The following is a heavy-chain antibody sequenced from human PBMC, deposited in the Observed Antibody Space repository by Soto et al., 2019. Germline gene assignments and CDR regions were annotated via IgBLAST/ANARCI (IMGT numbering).Heavy chain of an antibody. CDR3: ARDSTYYDFWTRFDP. Sequence: SETLSLTCTVSGGSISSYYWSWIRQPPGKGLEWIGYIYYSGSTNYNPSLKSRVTISVDTSKNQFSLKLSSVTAADTAVYYCARDSTYYDFWTRFDPWGQGTLVTVSS. V-gene: IGHV4-59*01. J-gene: IGHJ5*02. D-gene: IGHD3-3*01. CDR2: IYYSGST. CDR1: GGSISSYY.